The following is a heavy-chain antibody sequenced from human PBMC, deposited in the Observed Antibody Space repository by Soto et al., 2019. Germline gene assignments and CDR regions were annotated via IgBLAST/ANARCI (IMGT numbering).Heavy chain of an antibody. CDR3: AAGGGLPRYY. D-gene: IGHD5-12*01. Sequence: QLQLQESGSGLVKPSQTLSLTCAVSGGSISSGGYSWSWIRQPPGKGLEWIGYIYHSGSPYYNPSLRIRCTIAVDRSKNQFSLKLSSVTAADTAVYYCAAGGGLPRYYWGQGTLVTVSS. CDR2: IYHSGSP. J-gene: IGHJ4*02. CDR1: GGSISSGGYS. V-gene: IGHV4-30-2*01.